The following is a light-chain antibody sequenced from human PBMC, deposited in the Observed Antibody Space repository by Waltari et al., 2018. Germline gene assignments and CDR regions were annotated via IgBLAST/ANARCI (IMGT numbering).Light chain of an antibody. CDR3: QHYYSIPRT. J-gene: IGKJ3*01. CDR2: WAS. Sequence: DIVMTQSPDSLAVPLGERATINCKSSQSILYSSNNKNYLAWYQQKPGQPPKLLIYWASTRESGVPDRFSGSGSGTDFTLTISSLQAEDVAVYYCQHYYSIPRTFGPGTKVDIK. V-gene: IGKV4-1*01. CDR1: QSILYSSNNKNY.